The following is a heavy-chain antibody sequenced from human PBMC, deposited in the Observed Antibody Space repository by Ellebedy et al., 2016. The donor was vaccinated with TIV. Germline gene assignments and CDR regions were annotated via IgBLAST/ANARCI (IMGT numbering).Heavy chain of an antibody. CDR2: IHYSGST. Sequence: MPSETLSLTCSVSGGSISRSTYYWGWIRQPPGKGLEWIGSIHYSGSTNYNPSLKSRVTISVDTSKNQFSLKLSSVTAADTAVYFCARGVGANLDYWGQGTLVPVSS. J-gene: IGHJ4*02. D-gene: IGHD1-26*01. V-gene: IGHV4-39*07. CDR1: GGSISRSTYY. CDR3: ARGVGANLDY.